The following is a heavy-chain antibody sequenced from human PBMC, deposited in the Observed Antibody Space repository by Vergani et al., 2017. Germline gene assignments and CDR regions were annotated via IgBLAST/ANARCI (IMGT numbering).Heavy chain of an antibody. CDR2: IWYDGTNK. Sequence: QVQLVESGGGVVQPGRSLRLSCAASGFTFSSYGMHWVRQAPGKGLEWVAVIWYDGTNKYYADSVQGRFTISRDNSKNTLYLQMHSRSAEDTAVYYCARDGAGLLWFGEFNYYFDYWGQGTLVTVSS. J-gene: IGHJ4*02. CDR3: ARDGAGLLWFGEFNYYFDY. D-gene: IGHD3-10*01. CDR1: GFTFSSYG. V-gene: IGHV3-33*01.